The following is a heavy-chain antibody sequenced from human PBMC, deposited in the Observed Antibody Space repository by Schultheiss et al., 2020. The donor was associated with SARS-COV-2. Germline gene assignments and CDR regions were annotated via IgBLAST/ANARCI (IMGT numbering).Heavy chain of an antibody. J-gene: IGHJ4*02. CDR1: GYTFSDYY. CDR2: INPKTGDT. D-gene: IGHD3-16*01. V-gene: IGHV1-2*06. CDR3: ARDPFERRLSLDD. Sequence: ASVKVSCKASGYTFSDYYIHWVRQAPGQGLEWMGRINPKTGDTHYAQKFQGGVTMTWDTSISTAYVDLSSLTSDDTAVYYCARDPFERRLSLDDWGQGTLVTVSS.